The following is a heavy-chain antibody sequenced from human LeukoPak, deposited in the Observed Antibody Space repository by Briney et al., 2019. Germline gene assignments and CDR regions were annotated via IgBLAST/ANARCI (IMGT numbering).Heavy chain of an antibody. J-gene: IGHJ6*02. V-gene: IGHV1-69*04. CDR1: GDTFSSYA. D-gene: IGHD2-2*01. CDR3: AREIVVVPASEQYYYYYGMDV. Sequence: GASVKVSCKASGDTFSSYAISWVRQAPGQGLEWMGRIIPILGIANYAQKFQGRVTITADKSTSTAYMELSSLRSEDTAVYYCAREIVVVPASEQYYYYYGMDVWGQGTTVTVSS. CDR2: IIPILGIA.